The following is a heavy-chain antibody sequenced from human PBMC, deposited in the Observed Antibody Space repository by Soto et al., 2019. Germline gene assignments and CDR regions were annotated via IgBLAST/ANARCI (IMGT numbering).Heavy chain of an antibody. CDR2: FDPEDGET. J-gene: IGHJ4*02. V-gene: IGHV1-24*01. D-gene: IGHD3-22*01. CDR1: GYTLTELS. CDR3: ATLYYYDSTGQRFDY. Sequence: ASVKVSCKVSGYTLTELSMHWVRQAPGRGLEWMGGFDPEDGETIYAQKFQGRVTMTEDTSTDTAYMELSSLRSEDTAVYYCATLYYYDSTGQRFDYWGQGTLVTLSS.